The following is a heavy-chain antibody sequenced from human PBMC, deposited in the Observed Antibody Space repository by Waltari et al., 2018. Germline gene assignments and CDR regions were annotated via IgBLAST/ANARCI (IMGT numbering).Heavy chain of an antibody. V-gene: IGHV4-39*01. CDR1: GGSISSSSYY. CDR2: IYYSGST. CDR3: ARLTHILGSPWAFDI. D-gene: IGHD1-26*01. J-gene: IGHJ3*02. Sequence: QLQLQESGPGLVKPSETLSLTCTVSGGSISSSSYYWGWIRQPPGKGLEWIGSIYYSGSTYYNPSLKSRVTISVDTSKNQFSLKLSSVTAADTAVYYCARLTHILGSPWAFDIWGQGTMVTVSS.